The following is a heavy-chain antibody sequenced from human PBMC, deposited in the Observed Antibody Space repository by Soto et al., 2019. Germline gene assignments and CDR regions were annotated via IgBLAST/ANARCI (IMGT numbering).Heavy chain of an antibody. J-gene: IGHJ4*02. Sequence: QVQLVESGGGVVQPGRSLRLSCAASGFIFSGYGMHWVRQAPGKGLEWVAVIWYDGSNENYAESVKGRFTISRDNSKNTLYLQMNSLRAEDTAVYYCTRRFSDGWYSDYWGQGTLVTVSS. V-gene: IGHV3-33*01. CDR3: TRRFSDGWYSDY. CDR2: IWYDGSNE. CDR1: GFIFSGYG. D-gene: IGHD6-19*01.